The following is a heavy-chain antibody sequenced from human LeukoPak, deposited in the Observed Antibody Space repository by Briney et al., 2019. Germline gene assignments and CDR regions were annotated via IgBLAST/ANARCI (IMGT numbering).Heavy chain of an antibody. J-gene: IGHJ4*02. CDR1: GYTFTSYG. D-gene: IGHD3-3*01. CDR3: ARAPLGYDFWSGYYTGTSTAGANDY. CDR2: ISAYNGNT. Sequence: ASVKVSCTASGYTFTSYGISWVRQAPGQGLEWMGWISAYNGNTNYAQKLQGRVTMTTDTSTSIAYMELRSLRPDDTAVYYCARAPLGYDFWSGYYTGTSTAGANDYWGQGTLVTVSS. V-gene: IGHV1-18*01.